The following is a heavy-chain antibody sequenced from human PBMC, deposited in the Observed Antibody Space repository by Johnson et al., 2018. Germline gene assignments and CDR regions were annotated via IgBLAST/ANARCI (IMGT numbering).Heavy chain of an antibody. J-gene: IGHJ3*02. Sequence: VQLVESGGGLVQPGGSLRLSCAASGFRFSDHYMDWVRQAPGKGLAWVGRSRNKAHSYTREYAASVKGRFTISRDDSENSLYLQMDSLKTEDTAIYYSVRTYDCDDSGYLNQDAFDIWGRGTMVTVSS. D-gene: IGHD3-22*01. CDR1: GFRFSDHY. CDR3: VRTYDCDDSGYLNQDAFDI. CDR2: SRNKAHSYTR. V-gene: IGHV3-72*01.